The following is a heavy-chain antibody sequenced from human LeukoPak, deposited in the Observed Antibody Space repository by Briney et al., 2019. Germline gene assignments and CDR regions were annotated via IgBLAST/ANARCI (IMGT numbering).Heavy chain of an antibody. Sequence: PSETLSLTCTVSGYSISSGYYWGWIRQPPGKGLEWIGSIYYSGSTYYNPSLKSRVTISVDTSKNQFSLKLSSVTAADMAVYYCARLLGSHINYFDPWGQGTLVTVSS. CDR1: GYSISSGYY. V-gene: IGHV4-38-2*02. CDR3: ARLLGSHINYFDP. CDR2: IYYSGST. J-gene: IGHJ5*02. D-gene: IGHD2-21*01.